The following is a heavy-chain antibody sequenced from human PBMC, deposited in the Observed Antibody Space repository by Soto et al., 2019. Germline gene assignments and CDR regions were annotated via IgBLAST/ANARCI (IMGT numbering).Heavy chain of an antibody. D-gene: IGHD5-18*01. V-gene: IGHV4-31*03. CDR3: ARLQLWFRENYYYGMDV. Sequence: PSETLSLTCTVSGGSISSGGYYWSWIRQHPGKGLEWIGYIYYSGSTYYNPSLKSRVTISVDTSKNQFSLKLSSVTAADTAVYYCARLQLWFRENYYYGMDVWGQGTTVTVSS. J-gene: IGHJ6*02. CDR1: GGSISSGGYY. CDR2: IYYSGST.